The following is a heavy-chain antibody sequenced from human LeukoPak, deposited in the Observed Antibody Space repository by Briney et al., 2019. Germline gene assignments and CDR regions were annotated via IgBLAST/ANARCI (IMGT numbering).Heavy chain of an antibody. V-gene: IGHV3-23*01. D-gene: IGHD3-3*01. CDR2: ISGSGGST. CDR3: AKVGRRFGVVINCHIDY. J-gene: IGHJ4*02. Sequence: PGGSLRLSCAASGFTFSSYAMSWVRQAPGKGLEWVSAISGSGGSTYYADSVKGRFTISRDNSKNTLYLQMNSLRAEDTAVYYCAKVGRRFGVVINCHIDYWGQGTLVTVSS. CDR1: GFTFSSYA.